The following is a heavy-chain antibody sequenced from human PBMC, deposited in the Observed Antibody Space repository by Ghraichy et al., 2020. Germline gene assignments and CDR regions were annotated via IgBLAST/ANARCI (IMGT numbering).Heavy chain of an antibody. V-gene: IGHV1-2*02. J-gene: IGHJ6*02. D-gene: IGHD3-3*01. Sequence: ASVKVSCKASGYTFTAYYIHWVRQAPGQGLEWMGRINPNSGCTNYTQKFQGRVTMTRDTSISTAYMELNRLRSDDAAVYFCARLITISGPWHYALDAWGQGTTVTVSS. CDR2: INPNSGCT. CDR1: GYTFTAYY. CDR3: ARLITISGPWHYALDA.